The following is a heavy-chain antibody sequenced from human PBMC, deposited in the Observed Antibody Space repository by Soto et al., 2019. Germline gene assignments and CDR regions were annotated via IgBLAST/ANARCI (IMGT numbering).Heavy chain of an antibody. CDR2: ISGSGGST. V-gene: IGHV3-23*01. J-gene: IGHJ4*02. CDR1: GFTFSSFA. D-gene: IGHD1-1*01. CDR3: AKLYWNPRYFDS. Sequence: GGSLRLSCAASGFTFSSFAMSWVRQAPGKGLDWVSAISGSGGSTYSADSVKGRFTISRDNSKNTLYLQMSSLRAEDTAVYYCAKLYWNPRYFDSWGQGARVTVSS.